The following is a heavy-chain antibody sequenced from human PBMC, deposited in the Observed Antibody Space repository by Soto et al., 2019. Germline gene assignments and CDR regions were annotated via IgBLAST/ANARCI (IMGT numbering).Heavy chain of an antibody. CDR3: ARGSAVIPASRTLVY. CDR1: GGTFNIYA. J-gene: IGHJ4*02. Sequence: QVQLVQSGAEVKKPGSSVKVSCKASGGTFNIYAISWVRQAPGQGLEWMGGIIPIVGTANYAQHSQGRLTIVAGEATSTVYMERSRLWSEDTALYFCARGSAVIPASRTLVYWGQGTLVSVSS. V-gene: IGHV1-69*01. D-gene: IGHD2-2*01. CDR2: IIPIVGTA.